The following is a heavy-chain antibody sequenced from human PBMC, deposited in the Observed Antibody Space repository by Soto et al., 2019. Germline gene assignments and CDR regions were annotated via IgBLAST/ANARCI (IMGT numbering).Heavy chain of an antibody. D-gene: IGHD1-1*01. CDR3: ARGRYGDY. V-gene: IGHV1-18*01. J-gene: IGHJ4*02. Sequence: QVHLVQSGAEVKKPGASVKVSCKGSGYIFTTYGITWGRQAPGQGLEWMGWISAHNGNTNYAQKLQGRVTVTRETSTSTAYMELRNLRSDDTAVYYGARGRYGDYWGQGARVTVSS. CDR1: GYIFTTYG. CDR2: ISAHNGNT.